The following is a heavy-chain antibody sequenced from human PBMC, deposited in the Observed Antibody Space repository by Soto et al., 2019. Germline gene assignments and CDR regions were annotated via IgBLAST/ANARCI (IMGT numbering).Heavy chain of an antibody. CDR3: AHSRDAITILSGYFDY. Sequence: SGPTLVNPTQTLTLTCTVSGFSLSTSGGGVGWIRQPPGKALEWLALIYWDDDKRYSPSLKSRLTITKDTSKNQVVLTMTNMDPVDTATYYCAHSRDAITILSGYFDYWGQGTLVTVSS. D-gene: IGHD3-9*01. V-gene: IGHV2-5*02. CDR1: GFSLSTSGGG. CDR2: IYWDDDK. J-gene: IGHJ4*02.